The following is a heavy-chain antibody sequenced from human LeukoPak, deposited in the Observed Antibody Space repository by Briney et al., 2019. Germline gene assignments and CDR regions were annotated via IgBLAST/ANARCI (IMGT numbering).Heavy chain of an antibody. J-gene: IGHJ4*02. Sequence: PGASVKVSCTTSGYTFTGYYVHWVRQAPGRELEWMGRITPNSGDAIYAQTFQGRATMTRDTSISAAYMELSSLTSDDTAIYYCARDLVGGIWSAGFWGQGTLVTVSS. D-gene: IGHD3-3*01. CDR1: GYTFTGYY. CDR2: ITPNSGDA. CDR3: ARDLVGGIWSAGF. V-gene: IGHV1-2*06.